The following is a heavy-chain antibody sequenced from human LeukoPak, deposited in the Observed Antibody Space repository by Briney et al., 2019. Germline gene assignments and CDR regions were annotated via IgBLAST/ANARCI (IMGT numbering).Heavy chain of an antibody. CDR3: ARRVILTGYYTGN. J-gene: IGHJ4*02. CDR2: IYHSGST. CDR1: GYSISSGYY. D-gene: IGHD3-9*01. Sequence: SETLSLTCTVSGYSISSGYYWGWIRQPPGKGLEWIASIYHSGSTYYNPSLKSRVTISIDTSKNQFSLRLNSVTAADTAVYYCARRVILTGYYTGNWGQGTLVTVSS. V-gene: IGHV4-38-2*02.